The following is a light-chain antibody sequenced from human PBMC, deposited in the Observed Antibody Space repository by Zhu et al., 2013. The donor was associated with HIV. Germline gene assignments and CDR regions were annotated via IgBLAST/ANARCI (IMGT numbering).Light chain of an antibody. V-gene: IGKV4-1*01. CDR1: QSVLYINNKNY. CDR3: QQYYSTPLT. J-gene: IGKJ4*01. CDR2: WAS. Sequence: DIVMTQSPDSLAVSLGERATINCKSSQSVLYINNKNYLAWYQQKPGQPPKLLIYWASTRESGVPDRFSGSGSGTDFTLTISSLQAEDVALYYCQQYYSTPLTFGGGTKVDI.